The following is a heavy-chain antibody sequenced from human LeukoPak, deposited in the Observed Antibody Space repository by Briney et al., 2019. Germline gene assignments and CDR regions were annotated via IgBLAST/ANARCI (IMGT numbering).Heavy chain of an antibody. Sequence: SETLSLTCAVYGGSFSGYYWSWIRQPPGKGLEWIGEINHSGSTNYNPSLKSRVTISVDTSKNQFSLKLSSVTAADTAVYYCARGRGPSMVRGVVFDYWGQGTLVTVSS. D-gene: IGHD3-10*01. CDR3: ARGRGPSMVRGVVFDY. V-gene: IGHV4-34*01. CDR1: GGSFSGYY. J-gene: IGHJ4*02. CDR2: INHSGST.